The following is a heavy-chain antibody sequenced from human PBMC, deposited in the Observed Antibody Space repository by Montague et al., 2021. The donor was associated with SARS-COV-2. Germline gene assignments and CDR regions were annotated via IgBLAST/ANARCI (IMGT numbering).Heavy chain of an antibody. D-gene: IGHD6-25*01. CDR2: IHHSGST. CDR3: ARGRVAATGYCYGMDV. Sequence: SETLSLTCAVYGGSFSGYYWTWIRQPPRKGLEWIGEIHHSGSTSYNPSLKSRVTISVDTSKNQLSLKLSSVTAADTAGYYCARGRVAATGYCYGMDVWGQGTTVTVSS. V-gene: IGHV4-34*01. J-gene: IGHJ6*02. CDR1: GGSFSGYY.